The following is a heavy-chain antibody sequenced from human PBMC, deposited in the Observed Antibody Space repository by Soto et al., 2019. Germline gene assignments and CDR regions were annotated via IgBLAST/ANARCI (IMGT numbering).Heavy chain of an antibody. Sequence: ASVKVCCKDSGYTFNSYGISWVRQAPGQGLEYMGWISAYNGNTNYAQNLQGRVTMTTDTSTSTAYMELRSLRSDDTAVYYCARGGRNTAEAYWGQGTLVTVSS. CDR3: ARGGRNTAEAY. CDR2: ISAYNGNT. D-gene: IGHD5-18*01. J-gene: IGHJ4*02. CDR1: GYTFNSYG. V-gene: IGHV1-18*01.